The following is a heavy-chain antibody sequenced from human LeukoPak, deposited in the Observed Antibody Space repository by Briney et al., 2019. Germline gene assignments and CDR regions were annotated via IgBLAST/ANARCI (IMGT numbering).Heavy chain of an antibody. J-gene: IGHJ3*02. CDR1: GFTFSNAW. D-gene: IGHD1-26*01. CDR3: ARDSGSYHDAFDI. CDR2: ISSSSSTI. V-gene: IGHV3-48*01. Sequence: GGSLRLSCAASGFTFSNAWMSWVRQAPGKGLEWVSYISSSSSTIYYADSVKGRFTISRDNAKNSLYLQMNSLRAEDTAVYYCARDSGSYHDAFDIWGQGTMVTVSS.